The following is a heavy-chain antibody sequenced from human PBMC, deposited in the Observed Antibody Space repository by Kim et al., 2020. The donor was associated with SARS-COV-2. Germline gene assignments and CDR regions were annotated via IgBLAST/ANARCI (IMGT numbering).Heavy chain of an antibody. V-gene: IGHV3-30*01. Sequence: RFTISRDNSKNTLYLQMNSLRAEDTAVYYCARDPLQTSQQLGNYYYYGMDVWGQGTTVTVSS. CDR3: ARDPLQTSQQLGNYYYYGMDV. J-gene: IGHJ6*02. D-gene: IGHD6-13*01.